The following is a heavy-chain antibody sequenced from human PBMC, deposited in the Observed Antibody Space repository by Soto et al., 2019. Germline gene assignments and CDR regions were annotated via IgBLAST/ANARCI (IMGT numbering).Heavy chain of an antibody. CDR1: GDSVSSNSAA. CDR2: TYYRSKWYN. V-gene: IGHV6-1*01. Sequence: SQTLSLTCAISGDSVSSNSAAWNWIRQSPSRGLEWLGRTYYRSKWYNDYAESVKSRITINPDTSKNQFSLKLSSVTAADTAVYYCARQPRILTGYSGHFDYWGQGTLVTVSS. D-gene: IGHD3-9*01. J-gene: IGHJ4*02. CDR3: ARQPRILTGYSGHFDY.